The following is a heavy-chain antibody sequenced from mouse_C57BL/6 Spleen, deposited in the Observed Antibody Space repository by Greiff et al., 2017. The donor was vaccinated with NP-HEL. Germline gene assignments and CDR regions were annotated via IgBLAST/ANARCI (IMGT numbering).Heavy chain of an antibody. V-gene: IGHV14-3*01. CDR2: IDPANGNT. D-gene: IGHD2-10*01. CDR1: GFNIKNTY. Sequence: VQLQQSVAELVRPGASVKLSCTASGFNIKNTYMHWVKQRPEQGLEWIGRIDPANGNTKYAPKFPGKATITADTSSNTAYLQLSSLTSEDTAIDYCFGAYYRKGGAMDYWGQGTSVTVSS. J-gene: IGHJ4*01. CDR3: FGAYYRKGGAMDY.